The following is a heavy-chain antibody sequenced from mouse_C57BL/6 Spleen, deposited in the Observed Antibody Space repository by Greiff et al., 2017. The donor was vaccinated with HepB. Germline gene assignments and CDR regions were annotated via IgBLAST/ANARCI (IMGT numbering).Heavy chain of an antibody. Sequence: QVQLQQSGAELARPGASVKMSCKASGYTFTSYTMHWVKQRPGQGLEWIGYINPSSGYTKYNQKFKDKATLTADKSSSTAYMQLSSLTSEDSAVYYCARLVNYYGSSYWYFDVWGTGTTVTVSS. CDR3: ARLVNYYGSSYWYFDV. CDR1: GYTFTSYT. J-gene: IGHJ1*03. CDR2: INPSSGYT. D-gene: IGHD1-1*01. V-gene: IGHV1-4*01.